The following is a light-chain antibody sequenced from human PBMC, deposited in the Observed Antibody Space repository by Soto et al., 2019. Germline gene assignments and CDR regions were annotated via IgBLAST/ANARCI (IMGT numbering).Light chain of an antibody. CDR3: QKYNSAPLT. CDR2: AAS. Sequence: DIQMTQSPSSVSASLGDRVTITCRASQGIGVYLAWFQQKPGNVPKLLIYAASTSQSGVPSRFSGSGSGTDFTLTISSLQPEDVATYYCQKYNSAPLTFGGGTKVEIK. V-gene: IGKV1-27*01. J-gene: IGKJ4*01. CDR1: QGIGVY.